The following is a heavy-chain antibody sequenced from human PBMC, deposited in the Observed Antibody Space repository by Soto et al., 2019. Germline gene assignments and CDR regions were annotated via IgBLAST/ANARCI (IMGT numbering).Heavy chain of an antibody. V-gene: IGHV3-48*02. CDR3: PSDPYSPTPVTIMDY. CDR1: GFTFTRHS. J-gene: IGHJ4*02. Sequence: GGSLRLSCAASGFTFTRHSMNWVRQAAGKGLEWISYISDSSGTIYYADSVKGRFTISRDNVQNSLYLQMNSLRDEDTAVYYCPSDPYSPTPVTIMDYWRQGTQVTLS. CDR2: ISDSSGTI. D-gene: IGHD4-17*01.